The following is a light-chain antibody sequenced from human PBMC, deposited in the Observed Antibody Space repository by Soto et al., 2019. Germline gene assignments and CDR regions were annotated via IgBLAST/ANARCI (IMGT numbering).Light chain of an antibody. CDR3: SSYTSSSSYV. CDR1: SSDVGGYNY. J-gene: IGLJ1*01. V-gene: IGLV2-14*01. CDR2: EVS. Sequence: LTQPASVSGSPGQSITISCTGTSSDVGGYNYVSWYQQHPGKAPKLMIYEVSNRPSGVSNRFSGSKSGNTASLTISGLQAEDEADYYCSSYTSSSSYVFGTGTKV.